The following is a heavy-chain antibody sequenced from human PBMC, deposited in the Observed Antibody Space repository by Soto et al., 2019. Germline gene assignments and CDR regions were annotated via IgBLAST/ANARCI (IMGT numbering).Heavy chain of an antibody. CDR3: ARQIYDSDSGPNFQYYFDS. CDR1: EDSVYSSW. Sequence: GEPLRVPCRGSEDSVYSSWVTGVCQMPGKGLEWMGRIDPSDSQTYYSPSFRGHVTISAAKSITTVFLQWSSLRASDTAMYYCARQIYDSDSGPNFQYYFDSWGQGTLVTVSS. D-gene: IGHD3-22*01. V-gene: IGHV5-10-1*01. CDR2: IDPSDSQT. J-gene: IGHJ4*02.